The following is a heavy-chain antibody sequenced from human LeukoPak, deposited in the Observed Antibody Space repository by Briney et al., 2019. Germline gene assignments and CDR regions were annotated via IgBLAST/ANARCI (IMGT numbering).Heavy chain of an antibody. D-gene: IGHD3-22*01. CDR1: GFTFSTFE. J-gene: IGHJ3*02. Sequence: GGSLRLSCAASGFTFSTFEMNWVRQAPGKGLGWVSFISSSGSLMYYADSVKGRFTISRDNAKNSLYLQMNSLSAEDTAVYFCARQTYYYDSSGYYFRGAFDIWGQGTVVTVSS. CDR3: ARQTYYYDSSGYYFRGAFDI. CDR2: ISSSGSLM. V-gene: IGHV3-48*03.